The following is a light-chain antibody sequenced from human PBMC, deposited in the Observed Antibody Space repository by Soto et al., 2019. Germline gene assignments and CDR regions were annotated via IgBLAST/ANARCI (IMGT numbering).Light chain of an antibody. CDR3: AAWNDSLRGWV. V-gene: IGLV1-47*01. CDR1: SSNIGSNY. J-gene: IGLJ3*02. CDR2: RNN. Sequence: QSVLTQPPSASVTPVQRVTISCSGISSNIGSNYVYWYQQLPGTPPKLLIYRNNQRPLVIPDRFSGSKSGTSGSLAISGLRSEDEAYYYCAAWNDSLRGWVFGGGTKVNFL.